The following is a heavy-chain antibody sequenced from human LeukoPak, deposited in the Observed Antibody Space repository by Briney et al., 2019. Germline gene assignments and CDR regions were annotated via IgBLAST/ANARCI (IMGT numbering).Heavy chain of an antibody. CDR2: IYSGGST. V-gene: IGHV3-53*01. Sequence: GRSLRLSCAASGFTFSSYAMHWVRQAPGKGLEWVSVIYSGGSTYYADSVKGRFTISRDNTKNTLYLQMNSLRAEDTAVYYCARAVAGYSYGYLIDYYYMDVWGKGTTVTVSS. D-gene: IGHD5-18*01. CDR3: ARAVAGYSYGYLIDYYYMDV. J-gene: IGHJ6*03. CDR1: GFTFSSYA.